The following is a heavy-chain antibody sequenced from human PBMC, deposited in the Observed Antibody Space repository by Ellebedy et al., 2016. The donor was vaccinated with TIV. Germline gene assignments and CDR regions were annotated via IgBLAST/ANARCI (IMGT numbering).Heavy chain of an antibody. V-gene: IGHV3-7*01. CDR1: RFTFSSYW. CDR3: ATDGSYGDYLSPTHAFVM. D-gene: IGHD4-17*01. CDR2: INQDGSEK. Sequence: GGSLRLSCAASRFTFSSYWMSWVRQAPGKGLEWVANINQDGSEKYYVDSVWGRFTISRDNAKNSLYLQINSLGAEDTAVYYCATDGSYGDYLSPTHAFVMWGQGTMVTVSS. J-gene: IGHJ3*02.